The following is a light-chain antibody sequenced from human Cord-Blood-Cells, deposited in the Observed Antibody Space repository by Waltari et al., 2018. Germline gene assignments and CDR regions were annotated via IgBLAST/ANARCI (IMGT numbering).Light chain of an antibody. CDR3: CSYAGSYVV. V-gene: IGLV3-19*01. Sequence: SSELTQDPAVSVALGQTVRITCQGDSLRSYYASCYQQKPGQAPVLVIYGKNNRPSGIPDRFSGSSSGNTASLTISGLQAEDEADYYCCSYAGSYVVFGGGTKLTVL. CDR2: GKN. CDR1: SLRSYY. J-gene: IGLJ2*01.